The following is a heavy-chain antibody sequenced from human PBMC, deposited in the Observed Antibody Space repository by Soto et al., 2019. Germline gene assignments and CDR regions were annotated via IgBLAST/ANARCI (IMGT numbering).Heavy chain of an antibody. CDR3: ARDATPLTYYYYGMDV. J-gene: IGHJ6*02. CDR1: GFTFSSYG. D-gene: IGHD7-27*01. Sequence: GGSLRLSCAASGFTFSSYGMHWVRQAPGKGLEWGAVIWYDGSNKYYADSVKGRFTISRDNSKNTLYLQMNSLRAEDTAVYYCARDATPLTYYYYGMDVWGQGTTVTVSS. CDR2: IWYDGSNK. V-gene: IGHV3-33*01.